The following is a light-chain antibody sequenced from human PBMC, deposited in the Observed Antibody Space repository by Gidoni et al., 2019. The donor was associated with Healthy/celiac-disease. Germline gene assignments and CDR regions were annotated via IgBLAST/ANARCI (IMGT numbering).Light chain of an antibody. V-gene: IGKV3-15*01. J-gene: IGKJ2*01. CDR2: DAS. CDR3: QQYNNWTPYT. CDR1: ESVSSN. Sequence: EIVMTQSPATLSVSPGERATLSCSASESVSSNLAWYQQKPGQAPRLLIYDASTRATGIPARISGSGSGTEYSLTISSLQSEDVAVYYCQQYNNWTPYTFGQGTKLEIK.